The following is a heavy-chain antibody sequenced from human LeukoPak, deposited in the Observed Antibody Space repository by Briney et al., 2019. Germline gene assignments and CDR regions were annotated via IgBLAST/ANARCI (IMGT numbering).Heavy chain of an antibody. D-gene: IGHD2-2*02. V-gene: IGHV3-33*08. CDR1: GFTFTSYG. CDR2: IWYDGSNK. CDR3: ARGWPIPATHPIDY. Sequence: PGGSLRLSCAASGFTFTSYGMRWVRQAPGKGLEWVAVIWYDGSNKYYADSVKGRFTISRDSSKNTLFLQMNSLRAEDTAVYYCARGWPIPATHPIDYWGQGALVTVSS. J-gene: IGHJ4*02.